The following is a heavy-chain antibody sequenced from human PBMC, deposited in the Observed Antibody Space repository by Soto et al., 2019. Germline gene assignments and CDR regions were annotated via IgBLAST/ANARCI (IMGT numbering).Heavy chain of an antibody. Sequence: QVELQQSGPGVVRPSETLSLTCSVSGASISKTSSYWGWIRQPPGKGLEWIGSINYSGTAYYSPSLRSRATLSVDTSANQFSLRLMSVTAADTAFSFCVRPVNIPSWYFDLWGREKPVIVSS. CDR1: GASISKTSSY. CDR2: INYSGTA. J-gene: IGHJ2*01. V-gene: IGHV4-39*01. CDR3: VRPVNIPSWYFDL. D-gene: IGHD2-21*01.